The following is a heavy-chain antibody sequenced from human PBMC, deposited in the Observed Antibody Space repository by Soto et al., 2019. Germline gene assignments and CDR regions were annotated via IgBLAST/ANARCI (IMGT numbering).Heavy chain of an antibody. V-gene: IGHV4-31*04. CDR2: IYYSGST. CDR1: GDSLSSGGYY. D-gene: IGHD2-8*01. J-gene: IGHJ6*02. Sequence: QVRLQESGPGLVRPSQTLSLTCTVSGDSLSSGGYYCSWIPQLPGKGLEWIGFIYYSGSTFYNPSLRSRVTMSADASKNQISLKLSSVTAADTAVYYCAKTKTPHVRNGMDVWGQGTTVTVSS. CDR3: AKTKTPHVRNGMDV.